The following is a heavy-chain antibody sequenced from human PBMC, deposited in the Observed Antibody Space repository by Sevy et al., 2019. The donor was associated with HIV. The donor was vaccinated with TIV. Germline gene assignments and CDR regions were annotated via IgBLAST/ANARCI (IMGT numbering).Heavy chain of an antibody. D-gene: IGHD3-10*01. V-gene: IGHV3-49*03. Sequence: GGSLRLSCTASGFTFGDYAMSWIRQAPGKGLEWVGFIRSKAYGGTTENDTSMKGKINISRDDSKSIDYLQMNSMKTEDTAVYYCTRDRELITMVRGVIIEGYYAMDVWGQGTTVTVSS. J-gene: IGHJ6*02. CDR1: GFTFGDYA. CDR2: IRSKAYGGTT. CDR3: TRDRELITMVRGVIIEGYYAMDV.